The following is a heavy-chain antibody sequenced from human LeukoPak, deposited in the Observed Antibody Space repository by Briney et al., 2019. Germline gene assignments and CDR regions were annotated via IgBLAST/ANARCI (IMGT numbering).Heavy chain of an antibody. CDR3: ASGPRAGRITFGRVMGDFDY. CDR2: VNPSRGGT. Sequence: ASVKVSCKASGYTFTCYYMRWGRHAPVQGLEWRGWVNPSRGGTEYAQKFQGRVTVARDTSITTAYMELSRLRSDDAAVYYCASGPRAGRITFGRVMGDFDYWGEGALVTVSS. CDR1: GYTFTCYY. V-gene: IGHV1-2*02. J-gene: IGHJ4*02. D-gene: IGHD3-16*01.